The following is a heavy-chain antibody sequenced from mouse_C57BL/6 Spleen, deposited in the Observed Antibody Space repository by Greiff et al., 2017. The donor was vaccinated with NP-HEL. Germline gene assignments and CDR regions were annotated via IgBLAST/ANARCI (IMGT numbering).Heavy chain of an antibody. J-gene: IGHJ4*01. D-gene: IGHD1-1*01. Sequence: VKLMESDAELVKPGASVKISCKVSGYTFTDHTIHWMKQRPEQGLEWIGYIYPRDGSTKYNEKFKGKATLTADKSSSTAYMQLNSLTSEDSAVYFCANYYGSSYGAMDYWGQGTSVTVSS. CDR1: GYTFTDHT. CDR3: ANYYGSSYGAMDY. CDR2: IYPRDGST. V-gene: IGHV1-78*01.